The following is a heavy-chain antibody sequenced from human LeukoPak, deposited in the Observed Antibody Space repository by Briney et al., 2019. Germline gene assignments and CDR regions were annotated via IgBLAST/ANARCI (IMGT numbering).Heavy chain of an antibody. CDR2: VYTTGST. J-gene: IGHJ6*03. V-gene: IGHV4-61*02. CDR3: AREGDIAVVPAVHYYYFMDV. CDR1: GASISSGSSY. D-gene: IGHD2-2*01. Sequence: PSETLSLTCTVSGASISSGSSYWSWIRKPAGKGLEWIGRVYTTGSTSYNPSLRSRVTISLDASKSQFSLILTSVTAADTAVYYCAREGDIAVVPAVHYYYFMDVWGKGTTVTVSS.